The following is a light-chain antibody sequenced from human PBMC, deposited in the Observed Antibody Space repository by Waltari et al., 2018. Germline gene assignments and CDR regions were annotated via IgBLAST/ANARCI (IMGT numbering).Light chain of an antibody. J-gene: IGLJ2*01. V-gene: IGLV2-23*01. CDR2: EGS. Sequence: QSALTQPASVSGSLGQPITISCTGANSDVGTYNLVSWYQQHPGKAPKPMIYEGSKRPSGVSNRFSGSQSGNTASLTISGLQAEDDGDYYCCSYAGSSTYVLFGGGTKLTVL. CDR3: CSYAGSSTYVL. CDR1: NSDVGTYNL.